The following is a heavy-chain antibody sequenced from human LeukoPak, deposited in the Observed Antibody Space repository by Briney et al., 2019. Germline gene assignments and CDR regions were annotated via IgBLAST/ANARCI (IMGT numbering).Heavy chain of an antibody. Sequence: HGESLKISCKGSGYSFTSYWIGWVRQMPGKGLEWMGIIYPGDSDTRYSPSFQGQVTISADKSISTAYLQWSSLKASDTAMYYCARQDSLGSIEGWLRLRSFDYWGQGTLVTVSS. V-gene: IGHV5-51*01. CDR2: IYPGDSDT. D-gene: IGHD5-12*01. CDR3: ARQDSLGSIEGWLRLRSFDY. J-gene: IGHJ4*02. CDR1: GYSFTSYW.